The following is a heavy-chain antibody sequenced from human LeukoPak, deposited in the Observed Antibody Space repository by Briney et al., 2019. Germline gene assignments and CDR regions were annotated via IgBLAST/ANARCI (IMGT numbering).Heavy chain of an antibody. CDR1: GGSISSGYY. CDR2: IYHSGST. J-gene: IGHJ3*02. Sequence: SETLSLTCTVSGGSISSGYYWGWIRQPPGKGLEWIGSIYHSGSTYYNPSLKSRVTISVDTSKNQFSLKLSSVTAADTAVYYCARDRPPLYYYDSSAPDAFDIWGQGTMVTVSS. CDR3: ARDRPPLYYYDSSAPDAFDI. D-gene: IGHD3-22*01. V-gene: IGHV4-38-2*02.